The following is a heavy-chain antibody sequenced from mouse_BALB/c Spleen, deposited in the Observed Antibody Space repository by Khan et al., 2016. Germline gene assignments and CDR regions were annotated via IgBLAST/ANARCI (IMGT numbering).Heavy chain of an antibody. CDR3: ARGGYDYPYAMDY. CDR1: GYTFTSYW. D-gene: IGHD2-4*01. Sequence: QVQLQQSGAELARPGASVKLSCKASGYTFTSYWMQWVKQRPGQGLEWIGAIYPGDGDTRYTQKFKGKATLTADKSSSTAYMQLSSLASEDSAVYYSARGGYDYPYAMDYWGQGTSVTVSS. CDR2: IYPGDGDT. V-gene: IGHV1-87*01. J-gene: IGHJ4*01.